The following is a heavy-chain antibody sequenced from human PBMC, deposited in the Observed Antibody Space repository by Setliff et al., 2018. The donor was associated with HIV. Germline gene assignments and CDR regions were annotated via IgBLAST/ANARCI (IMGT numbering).Heavy chain of an antibody. Sequence: PSETLSLTCTVPGGSISSYYWSMVRQTPGKGLECIGEMNQSGTTNYNPSLKSRVTMSIDTSERQFSLKLTSVTAADTAVYYCVRWYYCVSGACYRADYWGQGTMVTVSS. J-gene: IGHJ4*02. D-gene: IGHD2-21*02. CDR3: VRWYYCVSGACYRADY. CDR1: GGSISSYY. CDR2: MNQSGTT. V-gene: IGHV4-34*01.